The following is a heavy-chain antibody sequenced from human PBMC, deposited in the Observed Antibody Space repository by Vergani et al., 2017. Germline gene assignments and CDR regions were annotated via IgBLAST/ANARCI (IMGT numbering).Heavy chain of an antibody. CDR1: GYTFTSYA. Sequence: QVQLVQSGAEVKKPGASVKVSCKASGYTFTSYAMHWVRQAPGQRLEWMGWINAGNGNTKYSQKFQGRVTITRDTSASTAYMELCSLRSEDTAVYYCARDPSDYCSSTSCYDWFDPWGQGTLVTVSS. V-gene: IGHV1-3*01. CDR3: ARDPSDYCSSTSCYDWFDP. CDR2: INAGNGNT. D-gene: IGHD2-2*01. J-gene: IGHJ5*02.